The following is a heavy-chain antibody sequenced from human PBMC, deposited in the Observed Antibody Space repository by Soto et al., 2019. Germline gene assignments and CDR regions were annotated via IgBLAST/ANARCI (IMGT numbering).Heavy chain of an antibody. CDR2: IIPIFGTA. J-gene: IGHJ6*02. Sequence: SVKVSCKASGGTFSSYAISWVRQAPGQGLEWMGGIIPIFGTANYAQKFQGRVTITADESTSTAYMELSSLRSEDTAVYYCAVGAGYSSSLGYGMDVWGQGTTVTVSS. CDR3: AVGAGYSSSLGYGMDV. CDR1: GGTFSSYA. D-gene: IGHD6-6*01. V-gene: IGHV1-69*13.